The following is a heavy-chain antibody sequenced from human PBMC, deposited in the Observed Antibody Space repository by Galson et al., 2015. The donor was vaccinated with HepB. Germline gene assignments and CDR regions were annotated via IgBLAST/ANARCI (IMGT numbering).Heavy chain of an antibody. CDR3: ARDGVIAVVGTFYYYYYMDV. J-gene: IGHJ6*03. CDR2: TYYRSKWYN. CDR1: GDSVSSNSAA. V-gene: IGHV6-1*01. Sequence: CAISGDSVSSNSAAWNWIRQSPSRGLEWLGRTYYRSKWYNAYAVSVKSRITINPGTSKNQFSLQLNSVTPEDTAVYYCARDGVIAVVGTFYYYYYMDVWGKGTTVTVS. D-gene: IGHD6-13*01.